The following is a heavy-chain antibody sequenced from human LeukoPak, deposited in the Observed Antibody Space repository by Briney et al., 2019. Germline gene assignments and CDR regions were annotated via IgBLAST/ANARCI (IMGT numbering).Heavy chain of an antibody. D-gene: IGHD3-22*01. V-gene: IGHV7-4-1*02. Sequence: ASVKVSCKASGYTFTSYAMNWVRQAPGQGLEYMGWIDTKTGNPTYAQGFTGRFVFSLDTSVSTAYLQISSLKAEDTAVYYCAIHPSDSSGYFSYWGQGALVTVSS. J-gene: IGHJ4*02. CDR3: AIHPSDSSGYFSY. CDR2: IDTKTGNP. CDR1: GYTFTSYA.